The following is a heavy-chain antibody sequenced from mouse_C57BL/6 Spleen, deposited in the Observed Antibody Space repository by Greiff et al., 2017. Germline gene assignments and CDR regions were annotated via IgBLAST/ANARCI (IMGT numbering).Heavy chain of an antibody. CDR1: GYTFTDHT. J-gene: IGHJ1*03. D-gene: IGHD2-5*01. V-gene: IGHV1-78*01. CDR3: ARRADSNYEYFDV. Sequence: VQLQESDAELVKPGASVKISCKVSGYTFTDHTIHWMKQRPEQGLEWIGYIYPRDGSTKYNEKFKGKATLTADKSSSTAYMQLNSLTSEDSAVYFCARRADSNYEYFDVWGTGTTVTVSS. CDR2: IYPRDGST.